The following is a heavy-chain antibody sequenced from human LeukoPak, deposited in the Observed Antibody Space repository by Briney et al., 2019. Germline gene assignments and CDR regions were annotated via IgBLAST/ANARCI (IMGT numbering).Heavy chain of an antibody. V-gene: IGHV3-7*01. J-gene: IGHJ5*02. CDR2: IKQDGSEK. D-gene: IGHD3-22*01. CDR1: GFTFSSYW. CDR3: ARLTGDYYDSSGYTANWFDP. Sequence: PGGSLRLSCAASGFTFSSYWMSWVRQAPGKGLEWVANIKQDGSEKYYVDSVEGRFTISRDNAKNSLYLQMNSLRAEDTAVYYCARLTGDYYDSSGYTANWFDPWGQGTLVTVSS.